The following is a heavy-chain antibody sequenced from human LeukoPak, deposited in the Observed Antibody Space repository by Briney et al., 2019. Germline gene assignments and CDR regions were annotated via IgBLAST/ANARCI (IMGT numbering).Heavy chain of an antibody. V-gene: IGHV4-59*01. J-gene: IGHJ4*02. D-gene: IGHD3-3*01. CDR2: IYFSGST. CDR3: ARSYDTNFDY. Sequence: PSETLSLTCTVSGGSIRSYYWSWIRQPPGKGLEWIGYIYFSGSTSYNPSLKSRVTISVDRSKNQFSLKLSSVAAADTAVYYCARSYDTNFDYWGQGTLVTVST. CDR1: GGSIRSYY.